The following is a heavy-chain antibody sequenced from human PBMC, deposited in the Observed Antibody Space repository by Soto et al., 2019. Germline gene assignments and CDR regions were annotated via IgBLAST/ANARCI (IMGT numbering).Heavy chain of an antibody. Sequence: SETLSLTSTVSGGSISSYYGSWIRQPPGKGLEWIGYIYYSGSTNCNPSLKSRFTISRDNAKNSLYLQMNSLRAEDTAVYYCARATRDSSGYWNYFDYWGQGTQVTVSS. CDR2: IYYSGST. D-gene: IGHD3-22*01. V-gene: IGHV4-59*12. J-gene: IGHJ4*01. CDR3: ARATRDSSGYWNYFDY. CDR1: GGSISSYY.